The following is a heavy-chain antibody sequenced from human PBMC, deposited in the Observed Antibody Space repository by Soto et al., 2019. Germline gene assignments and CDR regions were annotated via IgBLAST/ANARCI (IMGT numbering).Heavy chain of an antibody. CDR2: ISYDGSNK. CDR1: GFTFSSYG. D-gene: IGHD1-26*01. J-gene: IGHJ1*01. CDR3: AKGPLERWELLMEH. V-gene: IGHV3-30*18. Sequence: QVQLVESGGGVVQPGRSLRLSCAASGFTFSSYGMHWVRQAPGKGLEWVAVISYDGSNKYYADSVKGRFTISRDNSKNTLDLQMNSLRAEDTAVYYCAKGPLERWELLMEHWGQGTLVTVSS.